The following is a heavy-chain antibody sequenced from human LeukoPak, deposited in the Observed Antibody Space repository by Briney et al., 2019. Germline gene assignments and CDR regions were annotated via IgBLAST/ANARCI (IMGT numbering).Heavy chain of an antibody. Sequence: VASVKVSCKASGYTSTGYYMHWVRQAPGQGLEWMGWINPNSGGTNYAQKFQGRVTMTRDTSISTAYMELSRLRSDDTAVYYCATTNCSSTSCWHYYYYMDVWGKGTTVTVSS. CDR1: GYTSTGYY. CDR2: INPNSGGT. D-gene: IGHD2-2*01. V-gene: IGHV1-2*02. J-gene: IGHJ6*03. CDR3: ATTNCSSTSCWHYYYYMDV.